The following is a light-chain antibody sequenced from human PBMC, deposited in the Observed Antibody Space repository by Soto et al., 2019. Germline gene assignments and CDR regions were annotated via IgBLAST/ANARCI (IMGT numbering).Light chain of an antibody. CDR1: QSINIW. CDR2: DVP. CDR3: QQYNSYWT. V-gene: IGKV1-5*01. J-gene: IGKJ1*01. Sequence: IQMTQSPSTLSASLGDRVTITCRASQSINIWLAWFQQKPGKAPKLLISDVPSLESGVPSRFSGSGFGTEFTLTISSLQPDDVATYYCQQYNSYWTFGQGTKVDI.